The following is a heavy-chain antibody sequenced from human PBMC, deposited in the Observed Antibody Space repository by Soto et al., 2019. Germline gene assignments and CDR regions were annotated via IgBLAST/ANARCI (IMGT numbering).Heavy chain of an antibody. Sequence: QVQLVESGGGVVQPGRSLRLSCAASGFSFSSYGMHWVRQAPGKGLEWVAVIWYDGSNKYYADSVKGRFTISRDNSKNTLYLQMNSLRAEDTAVYYCARDSHPFYGDPANWFDPWGQGTLVTVSS. CDR2: IWYDGSNK. CDR1: GFSFSSYG. D-gene: IGHD4-17*01. J-gene: IGHJ5*02. V-gene: IGHV3-33*01. CDR3: ARDSHPFYGDPANWFDP.